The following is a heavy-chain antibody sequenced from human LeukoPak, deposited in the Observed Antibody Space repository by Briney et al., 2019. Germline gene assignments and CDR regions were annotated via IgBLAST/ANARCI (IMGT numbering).Heavy chain of an antibody. CDR3: TVDSKTYYYAY. D-gene: IGHD3-22*01. CDR1: GFTFNNAW. V-gene: IGHV3-15*01. J-gene: IGHJ4*02. Sequence: GGSLRLSCAACGFTFNNAWMRCARQAPGKGLEWVGRVKTKTDGGTTDSAAPVKGRFTISRDDSKNTAYLQMNSLEIEDTTVYYCTVDSKTYYYAYWGQGTLVTVS. CDR2: VKTKTDGGTT.